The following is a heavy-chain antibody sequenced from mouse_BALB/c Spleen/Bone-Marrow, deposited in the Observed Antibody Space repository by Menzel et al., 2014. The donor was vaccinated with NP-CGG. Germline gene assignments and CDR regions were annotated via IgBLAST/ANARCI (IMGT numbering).Heavy chain of an antibody. CDR3: AREISYFDY. CDR1: GYSITSDYA. D-gene: IGHD2-4*01. J-gene: IGHJ2*01. V-gene: IGHV3-2*02. CDR2: ISYRGST. Sequence: VHLQQSGPGLVKPSQSLSLTCTVTGYSITSDYAWNWIRQFPGNKLEWMGYISYRGSTSYNPSLKSRISNNRDTSKKKFFLQLNYVTTEDTATYYCAREISYFDYWGQGTTLTVSS.